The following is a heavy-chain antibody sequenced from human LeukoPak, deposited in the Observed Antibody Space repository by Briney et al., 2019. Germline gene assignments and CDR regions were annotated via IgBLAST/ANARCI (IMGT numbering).Heavy chain of an antibody. CDR3: ARVGSYYDILTGAFDP. CDR2: IYSGGST. Sequence: GGSLRLSCAASGFTVSSNYMSWVRQAPGKGLEWVSVIYSGGSTYYADSVKGRFTISRDNSKNTLYLQMNSLRAEDTAVYYCARVGSYYDILTGAFDPWGQGTLVTVSS. CDR1: GFTVSSNY. D-gene: IGHD3-9*01. V-gene: IGHV3-66*01. J-gene: IGHJ5*02.